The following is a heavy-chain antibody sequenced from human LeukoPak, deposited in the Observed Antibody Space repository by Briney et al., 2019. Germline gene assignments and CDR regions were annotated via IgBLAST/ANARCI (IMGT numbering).Heavy chain of an antibody. V-gene: IGHV4-39*01. CDR1: GGSISSSSYY. J-gene: IGHJ4*02. CDR3: ARLPVGATTADDY. Sequence: PSETLSLTYTVSGGSISSSSYYWGWIRQPPGKGLEWIGSIYYSGSTYYNPSLKSRVTISVDTSKNQFSLKLSSVTAADTAVYYCARLPVGATTADDYWGQGTLVTVSS. D-gene: IGHD1-26*01. CDR2: IYYSGST.